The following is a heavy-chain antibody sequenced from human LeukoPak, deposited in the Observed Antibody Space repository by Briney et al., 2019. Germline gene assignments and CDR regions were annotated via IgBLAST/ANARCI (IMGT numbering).Heavy chain of an antibody. Sequence: SVKVSCKASGGTFSSYAISWVRQAPGQGLEWMGGIIPLFGTANYAQKFQGRVTITADESTSTAYMELSSLRSEDTAVYYCARVRVLLWFGELKEPYFDYWGQGTLVTVSS. CDR1: GGTFSSYA. CDR2: IIPLFGTA. D-gene: IGHD3-10*01. J-gene: IGHJ4*02. CDR3: ARVRVLLWFGELKEPYFDY. V-gene: IGHV1-69*13.